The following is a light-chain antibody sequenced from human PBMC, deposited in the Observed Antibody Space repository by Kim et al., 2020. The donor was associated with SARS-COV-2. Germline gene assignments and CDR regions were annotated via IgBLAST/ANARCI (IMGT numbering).Light chain of an antibody. J-gene: IGKJ2*01. Sequence: LSAGERATLSCRASQSVSSSDVAWYQQKPGRAPRRLIYGASSRATGIPDRFSGSGSGTDFTLTISRLEPEDFAVYYCQQYGSSSYTFGQGTKLEI. V-gene: IGKV3-20*01. CDR1: QSVSSSD. CDR3: QQYGSSSYT. CDR2: GAS.